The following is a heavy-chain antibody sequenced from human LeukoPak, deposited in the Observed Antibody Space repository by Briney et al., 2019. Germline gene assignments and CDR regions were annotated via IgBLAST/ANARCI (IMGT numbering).Heavy chain of an antibody. J-gene: IGHJ6*03. CDR1: RFTISSYA. V-gene: IGHV3-23*01. CDR3: AKGPGSGSQTAESYYYYYMDV. CDR2: ISGSCGST. Sequence: GGSLRLSCAASRFTISSYAMSWVRQAPGKGLEWVSGISGSCGSTYYADSVKGRFTIARDKSKNTVYLQMNSLRAEDTAVYYCAKGPGSGSQTAESYYYYYMDVWGKGTTVTISS. D-gene: IGHD3-10*01.